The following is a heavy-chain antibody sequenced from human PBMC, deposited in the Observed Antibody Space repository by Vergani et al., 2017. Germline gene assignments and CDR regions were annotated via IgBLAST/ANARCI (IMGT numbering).Heavy chain of an antibody. V-gene: IGHV1-3*01. CDR1: GYTFTSYA. CDR3: ARVKSSIVAPAGAFDY. CDR2: SNAGNGNT. D-gene: IGHD3-22*01. Sequence: QVQLVQSGAEVKKPGASVKVSCKASGYTFTSYAMHWVRQAPGQRLEWMGWSNAGNGNTKYSQKFQGRVTITRDTSASTAYMELSSLRSEDTAVYYCARVKSSIVAPAGAFDYWGQGTLVTVSS. J-gene: IGHJ4*02.